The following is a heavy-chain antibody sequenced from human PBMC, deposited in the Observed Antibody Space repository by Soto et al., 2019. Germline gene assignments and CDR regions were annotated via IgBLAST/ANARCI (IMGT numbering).Heavy chain of an antibody. Sequence: AETLSLTCTVSNASISSRKWWTWVRQTPGKGLEWIGEIYHSGSTYYADSVNGRFTISRDNSKNTLYLQMNSLRAEDTAVYSCAKYGGAFDIWGQGTMVTVSS. D-gene: IGHD1-26*01. J-gene: IGHJ3*02. CDR3: AKYGGAFDI. V-gene: IGHV4-4*01. CDR2: IYHSGST. CDR1: NASISSRKW.